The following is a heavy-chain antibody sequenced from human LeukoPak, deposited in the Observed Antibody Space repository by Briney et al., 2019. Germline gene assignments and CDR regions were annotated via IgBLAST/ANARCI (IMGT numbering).Heavy chain of an antibody. J-gene: IGHJ6*04. D-gene: IGHD3-10*01. V-gene: IGHV3-21*01. Sequence: GRSLRLSCAAPGFTFSSYSMTWVRQAPGKGLEWLSSSSSSSSYIYYADSVKGRFTISRDNAKNSLYLQMNSLRAEDTAVYYCARAGGSGSYYRKIYYYYGMDVWGKGTTVTVSS. CDR2: SSSSSSYI. CDR1: GFTFSSYS. CDR3: ARAGGSGSYYRKIYYYYGMDV.